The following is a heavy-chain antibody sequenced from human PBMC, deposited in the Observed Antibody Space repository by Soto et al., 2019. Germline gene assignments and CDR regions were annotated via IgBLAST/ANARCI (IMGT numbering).Heavy chain of an antibody. CDR1: GFTVSSNY. J-gene: IGHJ6*02. CDR2: IYSGGST. V-gene: IGHV3-66*04. Sequence: EVQLVESGGGLVQPGGSLRLSCAASGFTVSSNYMSWVRQAPGKGLEWVSVIYSGGSTYYADSVKGRFTISRDNSKNTLYLQMNSLRAEDTAVYYCARHTVTDYYYYGMDVWGQGTTVTVSS. D-gene: IGHD4-17*01. CDR3: ARHTVTDYYYYGMDV.